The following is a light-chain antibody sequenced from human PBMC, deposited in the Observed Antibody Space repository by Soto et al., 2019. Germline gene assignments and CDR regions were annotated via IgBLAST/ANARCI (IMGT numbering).Light chain of an antibody. V-gene: IGLV2-14*01. CDR3: SSYTSSSPPVV. Sequence: QSALTQPASVSGSPGQSITISCTGTSSDVGGYNYVSWYQQHPGKAPKLIIYDVSNRPSGVSNRFSGSKSGNTASLTISGLQAEDEADYYCSSYTSSSPPVVFGGGTQLTVL. J-gene: IGLJ2*01. CDR1: SSDVGGYNY. CDR2: DVS.